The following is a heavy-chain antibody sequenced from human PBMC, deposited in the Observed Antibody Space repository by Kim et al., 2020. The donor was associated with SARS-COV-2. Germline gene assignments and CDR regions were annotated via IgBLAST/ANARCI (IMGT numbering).Heavy chain of an antibody. CDR1: GFTFSSYG. CDR2: IWYDGSNK. Sequence: GGSLRLSCAVSGFTFSSYGMHWVRQAPGKGLEWVAVIWYDGSNKYYADSVKGRFTISRDNSKNTLYLQMNSLRAEDTAVYYCATVDTAMDAVGAFDYWGQGTLVTVSS. J-gene: IGHJ4*02. V-gene: IGHV3-33*01. CDR3: ATVDTAMDAVGAFDY. D-gene: IGHD5-18*01.